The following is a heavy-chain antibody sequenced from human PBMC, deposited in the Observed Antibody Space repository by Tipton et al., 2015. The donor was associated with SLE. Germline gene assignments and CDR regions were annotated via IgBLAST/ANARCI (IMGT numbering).Heavy chain of an antibody. CDR3: ARVAPLEHFDY. J-gene: IGHJ4*02. Sequence: GSLRLSCAASGFTFSSYEMNWVRQAPGKGLEWVSYISSSGSTIYYADSVKGRFTISRDNAKNSLYLQMNSLRAEDTAVYYCARVAPLEHFDYWGQGTLVTVSS. D-gene: IGHD1-1*01. CDR1: GFTFSSYE. V-gene: IGHV3-48*03. CDR2: ISSSGSTI.